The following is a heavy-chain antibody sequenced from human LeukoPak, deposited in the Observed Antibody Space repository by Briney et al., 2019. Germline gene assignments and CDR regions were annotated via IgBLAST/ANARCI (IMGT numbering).Heavy chain of an antibody. J-gene: IGHJ2*01. D-gene: IGHD3-3*01. V-gene: IGHV4-4*07. CDR1: GGSISSYY. CDR2: IYTSGNT. CDR3: ARERGFAIMSYGVARRDWYFDL. Sequence: PSETLSLTCTVSGGSISSYYWSWIRQPAGKGLEWLGRIYTSGNTNYNPSLKSRVTMSVDTPKNQFSLKLSSVTAADTAVYYCARERGFAIMSYGVARRDWYFDLWGRGTLVTVSS.